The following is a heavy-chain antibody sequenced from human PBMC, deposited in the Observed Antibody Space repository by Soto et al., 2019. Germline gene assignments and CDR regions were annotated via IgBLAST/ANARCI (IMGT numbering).Heavy chain of an antibody. CDR2: ISYDGSNK. CDR3: ASITGTTPYYYYGMDV. V-gene: IGHV3-30-3*01. Sequence: QVQLVESGGGVVQPGRSLRLSCAASGFTFSSYAMHWVRQAPGKGLEWVAVISYDGSNKYYADSVKGRFTISRDNSKNTLYLQMNSLRAEDTAVYYCASITGTTPYYYYGMDVWGQGTTVTVSS. D-gene: IGHD1-7*01. J-gene: IGHJ6*02. CDR1: GFTFSSYA.